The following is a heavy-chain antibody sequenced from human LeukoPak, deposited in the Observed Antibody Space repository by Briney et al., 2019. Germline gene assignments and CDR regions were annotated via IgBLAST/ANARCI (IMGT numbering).Heavy chain of an antibody. CDR3: AKDSAYYYYDSGGTDY. CDR1: GFTFSSYA. J-gene: IGHJ4*02. CDR2: ISGSGGST. Sequence: TGGSLRLSCAASGFTFSSYAMSWVRQAPGKGLEWVSAISGSGGSTYYADSVKGRFTISRDNSKNTLYLQMNSLRAEDTAVYYCAKDSAYYYYDSGGTDYWGQGTLVTVSS. D-gene: IGHD3-22*01. V-gene: IGHV3-23*01.